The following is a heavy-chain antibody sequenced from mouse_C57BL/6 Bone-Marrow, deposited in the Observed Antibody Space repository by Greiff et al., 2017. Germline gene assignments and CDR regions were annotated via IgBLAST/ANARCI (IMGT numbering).Heavy chain of an antibody. CDR1: EFTFPSHD. CDR2: INDDGSST. CDR3: ARLSYDYGYFDV. Sequence: VQGVESGGGLVQPGESLKLSCESTEFTFPSHDMSWVRQTPEKRLELVATINDDGSSTYYPDTMERRFIISRDNTKKTLYLQMSRLRSEDTALYYCARLSYDYGYFDVWGTGTTVTVSS. D-gene: IGHD2-3*01. J-gene: IGHJ1*03. V-gene: IGHV5-2*01.